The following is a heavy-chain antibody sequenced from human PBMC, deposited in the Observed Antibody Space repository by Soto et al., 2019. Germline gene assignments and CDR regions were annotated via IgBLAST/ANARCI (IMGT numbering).Heavy chain of an antibody. CDR3: ARSAISCYLDF. J-gene: IGHJ4*02. CDR2: IYYSGST. D-gene: IGHD5-18*01. Sequence: SETLSLTCTVSGGSISSYYWSWIRQPPGKGLEWIGYIYYSGSTNYNPSLKSRVTISVDTSKNQFSLKLSSVTAADTAVYYFARSAISCYLDFWGQGTLVTVSS. V-gene: IGHV4-59*01. CDR1: GGSISSYY.